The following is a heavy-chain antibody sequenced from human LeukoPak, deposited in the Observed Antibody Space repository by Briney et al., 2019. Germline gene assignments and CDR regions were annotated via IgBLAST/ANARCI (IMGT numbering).Heavy chain of an antibody. J-gene: IGHJ6*02. CDR2: IETTGHT. D-gene: IGHD3-10*01. Sequence: GESLRLSCAASGFTFSSYDMHWVRQTTGKGLEWVSGIETTGHTYYPDSVKGRFTISRENAKNSLYLLLNSLRAGDTAVYYCARRRITMVRGVMSSSFYYGLDVWGQGTMVTVSS. CDR1: GFTFSSYD. V-gene: IGHV3-13*04. CDR3: ARRRITMVRGVMSSSFYYGLDV.